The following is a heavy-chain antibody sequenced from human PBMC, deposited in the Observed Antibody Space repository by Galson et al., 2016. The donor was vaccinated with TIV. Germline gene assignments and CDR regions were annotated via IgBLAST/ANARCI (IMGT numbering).Heavy chain of an antibody. D-gene: IGHD6-19*01. CDR1: GGSISSRSYY. V-gene: IGHV4-39*07. J-gene: IGHJ6*03. Sequence: ETLSLTCTVSGGSISSRSYYWCWIRQPPGKGLEWIGSMYYSGTTYYTPSLKSRVTISVDTSKNQFSLKVRSVTAANTAVYYCARSEYSSGYYYYMDVWGQGTTVTVSS. CDR3: ARSEYSSGYYYYMDV. CDR2: MYYSGTT.